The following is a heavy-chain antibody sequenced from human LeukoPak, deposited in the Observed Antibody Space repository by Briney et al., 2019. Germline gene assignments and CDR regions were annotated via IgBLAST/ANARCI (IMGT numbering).Heavy chain of an antibody. CDR1: GFTFTSSA. CDR3: AADSPYCSSTSCYRGDYYYYGMDV. CDR2: IVVGSGNT. Sequence: ASVKVSCKASGFTFTSSAMQWVRQARGQRLEWIGWIVVGSGNTNYAQKFQERVTITRDMSTSTAYMELSSLRSEDTAVYYCAADSPYCSSTSCYRGDYYYYGMDVWGQGTTVTVSS. D-gene: IGHD2-2*01. V-gene: IGHV1-58*02. J-gene: IGHJ6*02.